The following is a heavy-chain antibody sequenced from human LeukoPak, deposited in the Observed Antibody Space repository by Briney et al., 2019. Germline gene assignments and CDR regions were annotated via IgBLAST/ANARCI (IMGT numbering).Heavy chain of an antibody. CDR3: WAIVPTNKLDY. D-gene: IGHD5-12*01. Sequence: SGTLSLTCAVSGDSISSDIWWNWVRQPPGKGLEWIGEIHHSGGINYNPSLKSRVTISMGTSKNQFSLEVTSVTAADTAVYYCWAIVPTNKLDYWGQGTLVTVSS. CDR2: IHHSGGI. V-gene: IGHV4-4*02. CDR1: GDSISSDIW. J-gene: IGHJ4*02.